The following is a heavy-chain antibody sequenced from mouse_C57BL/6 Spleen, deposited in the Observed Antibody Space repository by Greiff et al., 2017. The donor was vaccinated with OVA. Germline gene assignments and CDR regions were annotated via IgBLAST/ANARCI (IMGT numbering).Heavy chain of an antibody. J-gene: IGHJ1*03. V-gene: IGHV2-9-1*01. CDR3: ARNSITTVGGSCLDV. Sequence: VKLQESGPGLVAPSQRLSITCTVSGFSLTSYAISWVRQPPGKGLEWLGVIWTGGGTNYNSALKSRLSISKDNSKSQVFLKMNSLQTDDTARYYCARNSITTVGGSCLDVWGTGTTVTVSS. CDR1: GFSLTSYA. CDR2: IWTGGGT. D-gene: IGHD1-1*01.